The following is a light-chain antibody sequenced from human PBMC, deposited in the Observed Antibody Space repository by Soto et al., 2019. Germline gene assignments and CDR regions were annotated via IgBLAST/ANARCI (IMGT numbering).Light chain of an antibody. V-gene: IGKV3-15*01. CDR1: QSVSTN. J-gene: IGKJ5*01. CDR3: QQYYDWPIT. Sequence: EIVMTQSPATLSVSPGERATLSCRAGQSVSTNLAWYQQKPGQAPRLLIYDASTRATGIPARFSGSGSGTEFTPTIRSLQSENFALYCCQQYYDWPITFGHGTRLDIK. CDR2: DAS.